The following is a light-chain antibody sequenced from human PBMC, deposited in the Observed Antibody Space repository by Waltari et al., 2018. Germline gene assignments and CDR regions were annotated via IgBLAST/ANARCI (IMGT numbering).Light chain of an antibody. CDR3: QQRRTCPPIT. CDR1: QTVGVN. J-gene: IGKJ5*01. CDR2: DAS. V-gene: IGKV3-11*01. Sequence: EIVFTQSPATLPLATGQTGPPSSRASQTVGVNLVRYQQKPGQAPRLLIHDASNRATGIPARFSGSGSATDFSLTITGLEPEDVAVYYCQQRRTCPPITFGQGTRLEI.